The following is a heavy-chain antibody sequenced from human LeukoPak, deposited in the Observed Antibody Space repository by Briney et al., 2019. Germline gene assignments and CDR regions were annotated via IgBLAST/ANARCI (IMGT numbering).Heavy chain of an antibody. CDR1: GFTFSSYD. CDR2: IGTAGDT. J-gene: IGHJ3*02. D-gene: IGHD3-22*01. Sequence: GGSLRLSCAASGFTFSSYDMHWVRQATGKGLEWVSAIGTAGDTYYPGSVKGRFTISRENAKNSLYLQMNSLRVGDTAVYYCARDNRRYDSSGYYYGDGAFDIWGQGTMVTVSS. V-gene: IGHV3-13*01. CDR3: ARDNRRYDSSGYYYGDGAFDI.